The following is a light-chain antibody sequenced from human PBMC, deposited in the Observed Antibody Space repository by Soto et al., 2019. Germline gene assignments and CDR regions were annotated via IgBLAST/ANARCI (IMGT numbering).Light chain of an antibody. CDR1: QSIGTY. CDR3: QQSYGSPPFT. CDR2: AAS. Sequence: DIKMTQSPSSLSASVGDRVTITCRASQSIGTYLNWYQQKPGTAPKLLIYAASSLQGGVPSRFSGYGSGTDFTLSISSLRSEDFATYYCQQSYGSPPFTFGGGTKVDMK. V-gene: IGKV1-39*01. J-gene: IGKJ4*01.